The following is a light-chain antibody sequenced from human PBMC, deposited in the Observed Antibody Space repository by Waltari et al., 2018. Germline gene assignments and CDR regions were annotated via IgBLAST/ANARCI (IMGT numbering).Light chain of an antibody. J-gene: IGKJ4*01. Sequence: CRASQGVGSYVGCYQQKAGQAPRLPIHEASNTATRIPARLSGGGSRTDFTLTSSSLEPEGVAVYYCQQRSDWLLTFGGGTKGEIK. CDR2: EAS. V-gene: IGKV3-11*01. CDR1: QGVGSY. CDR3: QQRSDWLLT.